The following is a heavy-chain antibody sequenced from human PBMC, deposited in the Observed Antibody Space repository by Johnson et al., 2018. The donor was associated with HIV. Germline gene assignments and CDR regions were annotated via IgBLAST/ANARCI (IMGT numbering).Heavy chain of an antibody. D-gene: IGHD3-22*01. Sequence: VHLVESWGGVVRPGGSLRLSCAASGFTFDDYGMSWVRQAPGKGLEWVSGVNWNGDSTGYADSVKGRFTISRDNAKNSLYLQMNSLRAEDTALYYCARRSGITMISGDAFDIWGQGTMVTVSS. V-gene: IGHV3-20*04. CDR2: VNWNGDST. CDR3: ARRSGITMISGDAFDI. J-gene: IGHJ3*02. CDR1: GFTFDDYG.